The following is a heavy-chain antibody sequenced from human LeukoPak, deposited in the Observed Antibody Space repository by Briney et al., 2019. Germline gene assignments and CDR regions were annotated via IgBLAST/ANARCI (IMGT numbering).Heavy chain of an antibody. Sequence: GGSLRLSCAASGFTFSSYSMNWVRQAPGKGLEWVSSISSSSSYIYYADSVKGRFTISRDNAKNSLYLQMNSLRAEDTAVYYCASSSSGSYGANDAFDIWGQGTMVTVSS. V-gene: IGHV3-21*01. CDR3: ASSSSGSYGANDAFDI. D-gene: IGHD1-26*01. J-gene: IGHJ3*02. CDR2: ISSSSSYI. CDR1: GFTFSSYS.